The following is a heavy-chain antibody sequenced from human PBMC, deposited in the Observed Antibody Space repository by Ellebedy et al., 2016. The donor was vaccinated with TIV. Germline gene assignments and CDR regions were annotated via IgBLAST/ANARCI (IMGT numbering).Heavy chain of an antibody. J-gene: IGHJ5*02. CDR1: GGSISYYY. Sequence: MPSETLSLTCTVSGGSISYYYWSWIRQPPGKGLEWIGYFFYTGTTSYNPSLESRVTNAVDTSKNQVFLKLRSVTAADTAVYFCARHGPWSGTYSHGWFHPWGQGTLVTVSS. CDR3: ARHGPWSGTYSHGWFHP. CDR2: FFYTGTT. V-gene: IGHV4-59*08. D-gene: IGHD1-26*01.